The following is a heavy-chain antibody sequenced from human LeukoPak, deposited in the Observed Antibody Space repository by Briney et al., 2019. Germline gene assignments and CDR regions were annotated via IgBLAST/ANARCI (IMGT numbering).Heavy chain of an antibody. CDR2: IKQDGSEK. V-gene: IGHV3-7*01. CDR1: GFTFSSYA. D-gene: IGHD6-13*01. Sequence: TGGSLRLSCAASGFTFSSYAMSWVRQAPGKGLEWVANIKQDGSEKYYVDSVKGRFTISRDNAKNSLYLQMNSLRAEDTAVYYCARSPTYSSSWYRYYFDYWGQGTLVTVSS. CDR3: ARSPTYSSSWYRYYFDY. J-gene: IGHJ4*02.